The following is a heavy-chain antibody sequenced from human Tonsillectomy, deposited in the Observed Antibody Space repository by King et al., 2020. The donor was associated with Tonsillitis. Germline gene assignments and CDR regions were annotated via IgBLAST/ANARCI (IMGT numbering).Heavy chain of an antibody. CDR1: GGTFSSYG. CDR2: IIPIFGTT. D-gene: IGHD3-3*01. V-gene: IGHV1-69*01. CDR3: ARGMTIFGVVTPNMDG. Sequence: VQLVQSGAEVKKPGSSVKVSCKASGGTFSSYGISWVRQAPGQGLEWMGGIIPIFGTTNYAQKFQGRVTITADESTSTAYMELSSLRSEDTAVYYCARGMTIFGVVTPNMDGWGKGTTVTVSS. J-gene: IGHJ6*03.